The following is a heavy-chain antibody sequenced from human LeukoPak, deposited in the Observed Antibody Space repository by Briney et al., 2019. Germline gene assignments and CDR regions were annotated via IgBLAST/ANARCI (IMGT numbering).Heavy chain of an antibody. V-gene: IGHV3-23*01. Sequence: GGSLRLSCAASGFTLSNYAMSWVRQGPGKGPEWVAGISYSSGSIYYLDSVKGRFTISRDNSRNTLYLQMKSLRAEDTAVYYCASDIVATSGDFWGQGTLVTVSS. J-gene: IGHJ4*02. CDR3: ASDIVATSGDF. CDR2: ISYSSGSI. D-gene: IGHD5-12*01. CDR1: GFTLSNYA.